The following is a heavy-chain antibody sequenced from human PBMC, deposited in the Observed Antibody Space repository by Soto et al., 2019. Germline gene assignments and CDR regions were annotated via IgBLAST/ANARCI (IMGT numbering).Heavy chain of an antibody. Sequence: QVQLVESGGGVVQPGTSLRLSCAVSGFTFRSYATHWVRQAPGGGLEWVALISYDGNNNYYADSVKGRCTISRDTFKNTLFLQMNSLRREDTAMYYCARGIGDGYNLDYWGQGTLVTVSS. CDR3: ARGIGDGYNLDY. CDR1: GFTFRSYA. J-gene: IGHJ4*02. D-gene: IGHD5-12*01. V-gene: IGHV3-30-3*01. CDR2: ISYDGNNN.